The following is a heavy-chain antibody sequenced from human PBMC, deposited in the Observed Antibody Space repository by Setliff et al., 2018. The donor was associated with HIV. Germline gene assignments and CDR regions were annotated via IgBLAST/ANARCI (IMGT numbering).Heavy chain of an antibody. D-gene: IGHD3-22*01. CDR2: IYTSGST. V-gene: IGHV4-59*08. CDR1: GGSMSTYY. J-gene: IGHJ2*01. Sequence: SETLSLTCTVSGGSMSTYYWSWIRQPPGKGLEWIGYIYTSGSTNYNPSLKSRVTISVDTSKHQFSLKLSSVTAADTAVYYCARHARSITMTTDWYFDLWGRGTLVTVSS. CDR3: ARHARSITMTTDWYFDL.